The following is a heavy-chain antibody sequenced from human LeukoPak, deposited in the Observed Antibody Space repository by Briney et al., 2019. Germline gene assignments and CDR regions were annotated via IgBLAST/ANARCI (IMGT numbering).Heavy chain of an antibody. V-gene: IGHV4-59*01. CDR2: IYYSGST. J-gene: IGHJ4*02. Sequence: SETLSLTCTVSGGSISSYYWSWIRQPPGKGLEWIGYIYYSGSTNYNPSLKSRVTISVDTSKNQFSLKLSSVTAADTAVYYRARGQWLVAFDYWGQGTLVTVSS. D-gene: IGHD6-19*01. CDR3: ARGQWLVAFDY. CDR1: GGSISSYY.